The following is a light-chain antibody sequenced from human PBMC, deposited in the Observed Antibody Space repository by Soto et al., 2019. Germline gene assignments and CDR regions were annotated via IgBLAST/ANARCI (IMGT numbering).Light chain of an antibody. CDR1: ESIRTW. CDR2: DAS. J-gene: IGKJ1*01. Sequence: DIQMTQSPSTLSASVGDRVTITCRASESIRTWLAWYQHKPGEAPKLLIYDASALPRGVPSRFSGSGSGTEFTLTISSLQPDDFATYYCQQYHEYWFGQGTKVDIK. CDR3: QQYHEYW. V-gene: IGKV1-5*01.